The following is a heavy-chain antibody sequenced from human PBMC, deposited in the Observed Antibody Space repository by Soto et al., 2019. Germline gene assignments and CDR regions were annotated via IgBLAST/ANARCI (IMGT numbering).Heavy chain of an antibody. CDR2: ISYDGSNK. CDR1: GFTFSSYG. Sequence: GGSLRLSCAASGFTFSSYGMHWVRQAPGKGLEWVAVISYDGSNKYYADSVKGRFTISRDNSKNTLYLQMNSLRAEDTAVYYCARLVVPAAGYYGMDVWGQGTTVTVSS. J-gene: IGHJ6*02. CDR3: ARLVVPAAGYYGMDV. V-gene: IGHV3-30*03. D-gene: IGHD2-2*01.